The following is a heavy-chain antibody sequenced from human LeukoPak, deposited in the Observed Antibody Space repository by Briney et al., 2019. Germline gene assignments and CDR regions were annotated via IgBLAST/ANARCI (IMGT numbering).Heavy chain of an antibody. CDR2: ISNSGGST. CDR1: GFTFSNYA. Sequence: GGSLRLSCAASGFTFSNYAMSWVRQAPGKGLEWVSTISNSGGSTYSADSMKGRFTISRDNSKNTLFLQMSGLGAEDTAVYYCAKQTDTTGSRGGAFDIWGQGTMVTVSS. D-gene: IGHD3-22*01. J-gene: IGHJ3*02. CDR3: AKQTDTTGSRGGAFDI. V-gene: IGHV3-23*01.